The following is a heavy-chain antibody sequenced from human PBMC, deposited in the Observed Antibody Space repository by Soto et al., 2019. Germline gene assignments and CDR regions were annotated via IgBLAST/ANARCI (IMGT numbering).Heavy chain of an antibody. V-gene: IGHV1-18*01. D-gene: IGHD6-13*01. CDR1: GYTFANFG. CDR3: ARAPQTAAPGTVDY. J-gene: IGHJ4*02. Sequence: ASVKVSCKASGYTFANFGVLWVRQAPGLGLEWMGWISPYNGNTQYEQKLQGRVTLTTDTSTSTAYMEVRSLRSDDTAVYYCARAPQTAAPGTVDYWGQGTLVTVSS. CDR2: ISPYNGNT.